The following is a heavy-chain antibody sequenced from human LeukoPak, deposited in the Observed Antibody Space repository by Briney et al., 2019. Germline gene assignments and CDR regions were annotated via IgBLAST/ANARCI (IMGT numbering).Heavy chain of an antibody. Sequence: GGSLRLSCTGSGFPFSSYAMSWVRRAPGKGLEWVSYISASGSDTYYADSVKGRLTTSRGNSKNALYLEMNSLRVEDTAVYYCVLDARLGESLRWGQGTLVTVSS. CDR2: ISASGSDT. CDR3: VLDARLGESLR. J-gene: IGHJ4*02. V-gene: IGHV3-23*01. D-gene: IGHD3-16*01. CDR1: GFPFSSYA.